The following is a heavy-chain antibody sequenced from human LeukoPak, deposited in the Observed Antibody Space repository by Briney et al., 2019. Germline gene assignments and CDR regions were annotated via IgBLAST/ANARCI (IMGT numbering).Heavy chain of an antibody. Sequence: GASLKISCKGSGSSFTSYWIGWVRQMPGKGLEWMGIIYPGDSDTRYSPSFQGQVTISADKSISTACLQWSSLKASDTAMYYCARAFTMVRGVGGPYYFDYWGQGTLVTVSS. J-gene: IGHJ4*02. CDR3: ARAFTMVRGVGGPYYFDY. V-gene: IGHV5-51*01. D-gene: IGHD3-10*01. CDR1: GSSFTSYW. CDR2: IYPGDSDT.